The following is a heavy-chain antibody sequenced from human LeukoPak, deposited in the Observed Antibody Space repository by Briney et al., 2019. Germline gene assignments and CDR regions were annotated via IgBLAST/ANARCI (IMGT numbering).Heavy chain of an antibody. D-gene: IGHD5-24*01. Sequence: PSETLSLTCTVSGDSISSHYWSWIRQPPGKGLEWIGYLYYSGSTKYNPSLKSRVTISVDTSKNQFSLKLSSVTAADTAVYYCARDFEVAPDNWFDPWGQGTLVTVSS. CDR3: ARDFEVAPDNWFDP. CDR1: GDSISSHY. J-gene: IGHJ5*02. CDR2: LYYSGST. V-gene: IGHV4-59*11.